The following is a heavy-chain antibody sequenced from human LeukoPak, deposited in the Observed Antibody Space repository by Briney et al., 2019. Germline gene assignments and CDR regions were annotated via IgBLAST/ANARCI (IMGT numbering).Heavy chain of an antibody. V-gene: IGHV3-48*03. CDR2: ISSSGSTI. CDR3: ARDRIMVVGPYNWFDP. CDR1: GFTFSSYA. D-gene: IGHD2-15*01. J-gene: IGHJ5*02. Sequence: GGSLRLSCAASGFTFSSYAMNWLRQAPGKGLEWISYISSSGSTIYYADSVKGRFTISRDNAENSLYLHMSSLRAEDTALYYCARDRIMVVGPYNWFDPWGQGTLVTVSS.